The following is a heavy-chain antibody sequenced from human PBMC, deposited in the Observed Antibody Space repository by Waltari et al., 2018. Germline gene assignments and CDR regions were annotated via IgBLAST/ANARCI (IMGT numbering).Heavy chain of an antibody. V-gene: IGHV4-39*07. CDR1: GGSISSSSYY. CDR2: IYYSGST. Sequence: QLQLQESGPGLVKPSETLSLTCTVSGGSISSSSYYWGWIRQPPGKGLEWTGSIYYSGSTYDDPSLKSRVTISVDTSKNQFSLKLSSVTAAYTAVYYCVRDAPPGRFREDAFDIWGQGTMVTVSS. J-gene: IGHJ3*02. CDR3: VRDAPPGRFREDAFDI. D-gene: IGHD3-3*01.